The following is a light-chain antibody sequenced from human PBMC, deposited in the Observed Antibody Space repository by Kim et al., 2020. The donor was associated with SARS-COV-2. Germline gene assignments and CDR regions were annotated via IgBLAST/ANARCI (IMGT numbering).Light chain of an antibody. CDR1: SSNIGGNN. CDR2: YDN. J-gene: IGLJ3*02. CDR3: AAWDDGLRGRM. V-gene: IGLV1-44*01. Sequence: QSVLTQPPSTSGTPGQRVTISCSGSSSNIGGNNVNWYQQLPGTAPKLLIYYDNQRPSGVPDRFSGSKSGTSASLAISGLQSEDEADYYCAAWDDGLRGRMFGGGTKVTVL.